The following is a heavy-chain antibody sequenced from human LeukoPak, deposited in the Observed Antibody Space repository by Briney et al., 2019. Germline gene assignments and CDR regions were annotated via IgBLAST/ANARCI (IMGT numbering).Heavy chain of an antibody. CDR1: GGSISSYY. Sequence: KPSETLSLTCTVSGGSISSYYWSWIRQSPGKGLEWIGYIYYSGSTNYNPSLKSRVTISVDTSKNQFSLKLSSVTAADTAVYYCARRGDFWSGYYTAYYFDYWGQGTLVTVSS. CDR3: ARRGDFWSGYYTAYYFDY. D-gene: IGHD3-3*01. CDR2: IYYSGST. J-gene: IGHJ4*02. V-gene: IGHV4-59*01.